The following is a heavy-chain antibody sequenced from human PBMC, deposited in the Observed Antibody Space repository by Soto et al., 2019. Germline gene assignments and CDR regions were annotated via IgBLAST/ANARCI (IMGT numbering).Heavy chain of an antibody. D-gene: IGHD6-6*01. CDR2: IYYSGST. J-gene: IGHJ4*02. CDR1: GGSIRSGGYC. V-gene: IGHV4-31*03. CDR3: ARDLIYGFGSSFRSYFDY. Sequence: QVQLQEWGPGLVKPSQTLSLTCTVSGGSIRSGGYCWSWIRQHPGKGLEWIGYIYYSGSTYYNPSLKSRVTISVDTSKNQFSLKLSSVTAADTAVYYCARDLIYGFGSSFRSYFDYWGQGTLVTVSS.